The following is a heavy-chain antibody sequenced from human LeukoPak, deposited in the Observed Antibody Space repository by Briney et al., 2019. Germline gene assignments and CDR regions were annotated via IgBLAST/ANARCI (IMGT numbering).Heavy chain of an antibody. CDR3: ARDPWADSSGFPLHH. J-gene: IGHJ1*01. CDR2: IKQDGSDK. CDR1: GFTFSRYW. D-gene: IGHD3-22*01. Sequence: GGSLRLSCAASGFTFSRYWMSWVRQTPEKGLECVANIKQDGSDKFYVDSVRGRFTISRDNAKNSLYLQMNSLRVEDTALYYCARDPWADSSGFPLHHWGQGTLVTVSS. V-gene: IGHV3-7*03.